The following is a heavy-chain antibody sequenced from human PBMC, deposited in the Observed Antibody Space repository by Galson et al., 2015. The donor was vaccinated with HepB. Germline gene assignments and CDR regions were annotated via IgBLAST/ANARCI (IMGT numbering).Heavy chain of an antibody. CDR2: VSAYNGHA. CDR1: GYTFTNYA. CDR3: ARDGVSEGLGDPDH. V-gene: IGHV1-18*01. D-gene: IGHD3-16*01. Sequence: SVKVSCKASGYTFTNYAFTWVRQAPGQGLEWMGWVSAYNGHARYAQKFQGRVTMSTDTSTSIVYMELRRLRSDDTAVYYCARDGVSEGLGDPDHWGQGTLVTVSS. J-gene: IGHJ4*02.